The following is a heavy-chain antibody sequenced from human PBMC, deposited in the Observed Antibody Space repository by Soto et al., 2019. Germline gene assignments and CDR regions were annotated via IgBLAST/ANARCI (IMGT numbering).Heavy chain of an antibody. Sequence: PGGSLRLSCAASGFTFSSYGMHWVRQAPGKGLEWVAVISYDGSNKYYADSVKGRFTISRDNSKNTLYLQMNSLRAEDTAVYYCAKDSPQSPGAPPGYWGQGTLVTVSS. CDR1: GFTFSSYG. CDR2: ISYDGSNK. CDR3: AKDSPQSPGAPPGY. J-gene: IGHJ4*02. D-gene: IGHD3-10*01. V-gene: IGHV3-30*18.